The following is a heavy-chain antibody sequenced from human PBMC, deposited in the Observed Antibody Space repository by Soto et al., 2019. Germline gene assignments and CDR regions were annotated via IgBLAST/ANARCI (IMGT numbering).Heavy chain of an antibody. CDR3: TRDTVWSGCSGGSYEAPRQNDY. J-gene: IGHJ4*02. Sequence: PGGSLRLSCTASGFTFGDYAMSWFRQAPGKGLEWVGFIRRKAYGGTTEYAASVKGRFTISRDDSKSIAYLQMNSLKTEDTAVYYCTRDTVWSGCSGGSYEAPRQNDYWGQGTLVTVS. D-gene: IGHD2-15*01. CDR1: GFTFGDYA. CDR2: IRRKAYGGTT. V-gene: IGHV3-49*03.